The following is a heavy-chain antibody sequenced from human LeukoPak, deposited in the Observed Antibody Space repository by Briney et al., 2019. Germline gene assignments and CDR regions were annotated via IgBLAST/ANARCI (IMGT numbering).Heavy chain of an antibody. CDR1: GYTFTGYY. D-gene: IGHD1-26*01. CDR2: INPNSGGT. CDR3: ARGSIVGATFVYFDY. Sequence: ASVKVSCKASGYTFTGYYIHWVRQAPGQGLEWMGWINPNSGGTNYAQKFQGRVTMTRDTSISTAYMALSRLRSDDTAVYYCARGSIVGATFVYFDYWGQGTLVTVSS. V-gene: IGHV1-2*02. J-gene: IGHJ4*02.